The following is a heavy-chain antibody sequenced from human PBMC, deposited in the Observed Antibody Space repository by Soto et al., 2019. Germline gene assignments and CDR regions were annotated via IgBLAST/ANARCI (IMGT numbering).Heavy chain of an antibody. J-gene: IGHJ4*02. CDR2: FDPEDGET. D-gene: IGHD4-17*01. Sequence: ASVKVSCKVSGYTLTELSMHWVRQAPGKGLERMGGFDPEDGETIYAQKFQGRVTMTEDTSTDTAYMELSSLRSEDTAVYYCATEESVATIRSYGDYSQYYFDYWGQGTLVTVSS. V-gene: IGHV1-24*01. CDR1: GYTLTELS. CDR3: ATEESVATIRSYGDYSQYYFDY.